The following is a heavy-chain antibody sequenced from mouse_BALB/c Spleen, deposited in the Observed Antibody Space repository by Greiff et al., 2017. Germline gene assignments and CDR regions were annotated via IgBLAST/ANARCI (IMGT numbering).Heavy chain of an antibody. CDR3: AGRYDGDWYFEV. CDR2: IWGDGST. J-gene: IGHJ1*01. V-gene: IGHV2-6-7*01. D-gene: IGHD2-14*01. Sequence: VQRVESGPGLVAPSQSLSITCTVSGFSFTGYGVNWVRQPPGKGLEWLGMIWGDGSTDYNSALKSRLSISKDNSKSQVFLKMNSLQTDDTARYYCAGRYDGDWYFEVWGAGTTVTVSS. CDR1: GFSFTGYG.